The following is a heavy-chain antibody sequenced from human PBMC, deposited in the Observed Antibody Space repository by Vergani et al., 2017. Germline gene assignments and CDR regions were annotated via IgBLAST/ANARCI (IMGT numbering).Heavy chain of an antibody. J-gene: IGHJ5*01. Sequence: EVQLVESGGGLIHPGGSLRLSCEGSGFSFSGYWMHWVRQSPEKGLVWVSRIKSDGSITNYADSVKGRFTISRDNAKNPLYLEMNSLRGDDTAIYYCVRARCSGPCFMSNWFDSWGQGTLVTVSS. V-gene: IGHV3-74*01. D-gene: IGHD5-12*01. CDR2: IKSDGSIT. CDR1: GFSFSGYW. CDR3: VRARCSGPCFMSNWFDS.